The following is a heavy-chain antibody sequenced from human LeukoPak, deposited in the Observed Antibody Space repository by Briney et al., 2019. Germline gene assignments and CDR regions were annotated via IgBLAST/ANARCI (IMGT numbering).Heavy chain of an antibody. D-gene: IGHD1-26*01. CDR2: MWYDGSRE. V-gene: IGHV3-33*01. Sequence: GGSLRLSCAASGFILSTHGMHWVRQAPGKGLEWVAGMWYDGSREDYADSVKGRFTISRDMSKNTLNLQMNSLRVEDTAMFYCARDLSFGSLDFRGQGTLVTVSP. CDR1: GFILSTHG. J-gene: IGHJ4*02. CDR3: ARDLSFGSLDF.